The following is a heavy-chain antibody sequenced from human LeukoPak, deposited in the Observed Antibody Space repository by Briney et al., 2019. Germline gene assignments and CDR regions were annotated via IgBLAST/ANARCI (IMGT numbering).Heavy chain of an antibody. CDR1: GFTVSSKF. CDR2: INNDDVYT. J-gene: IGHJ3*02. V-gene: IGHV3-11*03. D-gene: IGHD3-22*01. CDR3: ARIDTYYYDSSGYYSAFDI. Sequence: AGGSLRLSCAASGFTVSSKFMSWIRQAPGKGLEWIAYINNDDVYTNYADSVKGRFTISRDNAKNSLYLQMNSLRAEDTALYYCARIDTYYYDSSGYYSAFDIWGQGTIVTVSS.